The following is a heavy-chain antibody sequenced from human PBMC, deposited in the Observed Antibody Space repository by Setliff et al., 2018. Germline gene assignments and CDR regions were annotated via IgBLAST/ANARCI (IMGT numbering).Heavy chain of an antibody. Sequence: SVKVSCKASGYTFNIYGISWVRQAPGQGLEWMGWIIPIYGSTNNAEKFQGRVTFSADESMSTVYMELSSLTSADTALYYCARDALYDSNDRNSYYGNWLDPWGQGTLVTVSS. CDR2: IIPIYGST. D-gene: IGHD3-22*01. J-gene: IGHJ5*02. CDR1: GYTFNIYG. V-gene: IGHV1-69*13. CDR3: ARDALYDSNDRNSYYGNWLDP.